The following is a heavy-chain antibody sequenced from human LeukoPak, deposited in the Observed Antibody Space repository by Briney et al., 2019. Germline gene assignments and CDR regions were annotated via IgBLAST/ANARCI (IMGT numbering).Heavy chain of an antibody. CDR1: GGSFSGYY. CDR3: VGATVVAALVY. V-gene: IGHV4-34*01. Sequence: SETLSLTCAVYGGSFSGYYWSWIRQPPGKGLEWIGEINHSGSTNYNPSLKSRVTISVDTSKNQFSLKLSSVTAADTAVYYCVGATVVAALVYWGQGTLVTVSS. CDR2: INHSGST. D-gene: IGHD2-15*01. J-gene: IGHJ4*02.